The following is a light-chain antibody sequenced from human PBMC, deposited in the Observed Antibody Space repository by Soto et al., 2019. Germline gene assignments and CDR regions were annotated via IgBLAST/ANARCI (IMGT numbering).Light chain of an antibody. CDR1: QGISNY. J-gene: IGKJ1*01. CDR3: QTYDSAPWT. Sequence: DIQMTQSPSSLSASVRDRVTITCRASQGISNYLAWYQQKPGKVPKLLIYAASTLQSGVPSRFSGSGSGTDFTLAISSLQPGEGATYYCQTYDSAPWTFGQGTEVEIK. V-gene: IGKV1-27*01. CDR2: AAS.